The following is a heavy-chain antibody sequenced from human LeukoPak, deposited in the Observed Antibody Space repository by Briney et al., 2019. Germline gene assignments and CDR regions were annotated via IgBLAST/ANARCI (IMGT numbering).Heavy chain of an antibody. Sequence: KPPETLSLTCAVYGSSFNDYYWTWIRQSPGKGLEWIGEISHFGSTSYNPSLKSRVTISEDTSKNQFSLRLRSVTAADTAMYYCARSRGRAESASTGFDYWGQGTPVIVSS. CDR1: GSSFNDYY. CDR3: ARSRGRAESASTGFDY. CDR2: ISHFGST. V-gene: IGHV4-34*01. D-gene: IGHD3-16*01. J-gene: IGHJ4*02.